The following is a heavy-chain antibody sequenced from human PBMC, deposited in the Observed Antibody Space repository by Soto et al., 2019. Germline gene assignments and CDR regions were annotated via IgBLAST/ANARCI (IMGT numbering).Heavy chain of an antibody. J-gene: IGHJ5*02. V-gene: IGHV4-30-4*01. CDR2: IYYSGST. D-gene: IGHD3-10*01. CDR1: GGSISSGDYY. CDR3: ARARMGHRDWFDP. Sequence: PSETLSLTCTVSGGSISSGDYYWSWIRQPPGKGLEWIGYIYYSGSTYYNPSLKSRVTISVDTSKNQFSLKLSSVTAADTAVYYCARARMGHRDWFDPWGQGTLVTVSS.